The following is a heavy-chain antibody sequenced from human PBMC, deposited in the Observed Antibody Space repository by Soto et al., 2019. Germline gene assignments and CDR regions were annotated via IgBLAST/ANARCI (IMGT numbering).Heavy chain of an antibody. V-gene: IGHV3-33*01. D-gene: IGHD3-10*01. CDR2: IWYDGSNK. Sequence: QVQLVESGGGVVQPGRSLRLSCAASGFTFSSYGMHWVRQAPGKGLEWVAVIWYDGSNKYYADSVKGRFTISRDNSKNTLQLQINSLRAEDTAVYYCARELLYYGSSRYTNLFAPWGQGTLVTVPS. J-gene: IGHJ5*02. CDR1: GFTFSSYG. CDR3: ARELLYYGSSRYTNLFAP.